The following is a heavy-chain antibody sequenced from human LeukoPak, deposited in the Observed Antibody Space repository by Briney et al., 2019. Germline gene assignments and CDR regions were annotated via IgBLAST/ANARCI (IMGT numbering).Heavy chain of an antibody. Sequence: ASVKVSCKASGGTFSSYAIRWVRQAPGQGLEWMGGIIPIFGTANYAQKFQGRVTITTGESTSTAYMELSSLRSEDTAVYYCARVGVPYSSSYWFDPWGQGTLVTVSS. J-gene: IGHJ5*02. CDR2: IIPIFGTA. CDR3: ARVGVPYSSSYWFDP. CDR1: GGTFSSYA. D-gene: IGHD6-13*01. V-gene: IGHV1-69*05.